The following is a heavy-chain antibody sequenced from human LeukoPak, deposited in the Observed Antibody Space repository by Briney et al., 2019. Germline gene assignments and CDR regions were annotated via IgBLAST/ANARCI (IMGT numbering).Heavy chain of an antibody. J-gene: IGHJ4*02. CDR2: ISSNGGST. CDR1: GFTFSSYA. D-gene: IGHD3-3*01. CDR3: VKSPDDFWSGYHFDY. Sequence: PGGSLRLSCSASGFTFSSYAMHWVRQAPGKGLEYVSAISSNGGSTYYADSVKGRFTISRDNSKNTLYLQMSSLRAEDTAVYYCVKSPDDFWSGYHFDYWGQGTLVTVSS. V-gene: IGHV3-64D*06.